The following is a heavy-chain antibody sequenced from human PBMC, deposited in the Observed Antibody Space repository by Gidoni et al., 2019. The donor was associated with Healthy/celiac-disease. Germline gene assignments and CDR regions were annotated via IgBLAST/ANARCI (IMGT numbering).Heavy chain of an antibody. CDR1: GFTFSSYA. CDR3: AKDRFFVVVPEDY. J-gene: IGHJ4*02. V-gene: IGHV3-23*01. D-gene: IGHD2-2*01. CDR2: ISGSGGST. Sequence: EVQLLESGGGLVQPGGSLGLSCAASGFTFSSYAMSWVRQAPGKGLEWGSAISGSGGSTYYTDSVKGRFTISRDNSKNTLYLQMNSLRAEDTAVYYCAKDRFFVVVPEDYWGQGTLVTVSS.